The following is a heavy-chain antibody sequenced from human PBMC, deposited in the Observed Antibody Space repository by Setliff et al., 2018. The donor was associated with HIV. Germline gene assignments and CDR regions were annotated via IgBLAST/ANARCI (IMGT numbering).Heavy chain of an antibody. Sequence: PSETLSLTCAVYGGSFNGYYWTWIRQSPGKGLEWIGEVNHRGTINYNPSLKSRVIISIDTSKKQFSLKLTSVTAADTATYYCAAPRGMSTILVYWGQGSLVTVSS. V-gene: IGHV4-34*01. CDR2: VNHRGTI. J-gene: IGHJ4*02. CDR1: GGSFNGYY. CDR3: AAPRGMSTILVY. D-gene: IGHD3-9*01.